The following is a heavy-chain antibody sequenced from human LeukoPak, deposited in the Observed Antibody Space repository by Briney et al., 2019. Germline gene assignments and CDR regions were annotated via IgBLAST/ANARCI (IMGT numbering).Heavy chain of an antibody. J-gene: IGHJ4*02. Sequence: PGGSLRLSCAASGFTFSSYAMSWVRPAPGKGLEWVSAISGSGDSTYYADSVKGRFTISRDNSKNTLYLQMNSLRAEDTAVYNCAKKLRGTYSFDCWGQGTLVTVSS. CDR1: GFTFSSYA. V-gene: IGHV3-23*01. CDR3: AKKLRGTYSFDC. D-gene: IGHD3-16*01. CDR2: ISGSGDST.